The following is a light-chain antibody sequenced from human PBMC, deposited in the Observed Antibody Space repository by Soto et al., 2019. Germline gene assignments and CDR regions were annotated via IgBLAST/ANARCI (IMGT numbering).Light chain of an antibody. CDR2: GAS. CDR3: QQYGSSPYT. V-gene: IGKV3-20*01. J-gene: IGKJ2*01. Sequence: EMVLTQSPGTLSVSPGERATLSCRASQSVSSSYLAWYQQKPGQSPRFLIYGASSRATGIPDRFSGSGSGTVFTLTISRLEPEDFAVYYCQQYGSSPYTFGQGTKLEIK. CDR1: QSVSSSY.